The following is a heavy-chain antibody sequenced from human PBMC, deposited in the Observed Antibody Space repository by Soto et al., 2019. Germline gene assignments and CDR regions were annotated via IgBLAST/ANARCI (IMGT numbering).Heavy chain of an antibody. J-gene: IGHJ4*02. CDR2: ISADGDNK. CDR3: VRDSHSTGWYEWVSMTLSIDFDY. V-gene: IGHV3-30-3*01. CDR1: GFTFSSHA. Sequence: QVQLVESGGGVVQPGRSLRLSSTASGFTFSSHAMHWVRQAPGKGLQWVAVISADGDNKYYADSVKGRFTMSRDNSKNRLYLQMNSLRVEDTAVYYCVRDSHSTGWYEWVSMTLSIDFDYWGQGTLVTVSS. D-gene: IGHD6-19*01.